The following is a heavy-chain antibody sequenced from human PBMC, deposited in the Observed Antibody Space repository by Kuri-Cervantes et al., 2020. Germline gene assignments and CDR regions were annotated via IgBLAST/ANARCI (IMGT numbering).Heavy chain of an antibody. Sequence: ETLSLTCAASGFTFSSYWMHWVRQAPGKGLMWVSRINTDGTTINYADSVKGRFTISRDNAKNTVYLQMNSLRAEDTAVYYCARGASGSYYQDYWGQGTLVTVSS. D-gene: IGHD1-26*01. CDR2: INTDGTTI. CDR1: GFTFSSYW. J-gene: IGHJ4*02. CDR3: ARGASGSYYQDY. V-gene: IGHV3-74*01.